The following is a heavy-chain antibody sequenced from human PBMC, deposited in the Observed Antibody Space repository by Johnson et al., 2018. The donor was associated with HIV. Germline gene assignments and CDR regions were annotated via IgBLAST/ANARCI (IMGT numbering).Heavy chain of an antibody. V-gene: IGHV3-30*19. J-gene: IGHJ3*02. Sequence: VQLVESGGGLVQPGGSLRLSCAASGFTFSSYGLHWVRQAPGKGLEWVAVIWYDGSNKYYADSVKGRFTISIDNSKNTLYLQMNSLRAEDTAVYYCARDRGGGSYHDAFDIWGQGTMVTVSS. D-gene: IGHD1-26*01. CDR1: GFTFSSYG. CDR2: IWYDGSNK. CDR3: ARDRGGGSYHDAFDI.